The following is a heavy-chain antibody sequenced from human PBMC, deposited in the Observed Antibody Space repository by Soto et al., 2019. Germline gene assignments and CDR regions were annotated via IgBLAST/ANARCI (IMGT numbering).Heavy chain of an antibody. Sequence: GGSLILSCAASGFTFSSYAMSWVRQAPRQGLEWVSAISGSGGSTYYADSVKGRFTISRDNSKSTLYLQMNSLRAEDTALYYCASHLHGSSSSGVSDYWGQGTLVTVSS. D-gene: IGHD6-6*01. J-gene: IGHJ4*02. CDR2: ISGSGGST. CDR3: ASHLHGSSSSGVSDY. V-gene: IGHV3-23*01. CDR1: GFTFSSYA.